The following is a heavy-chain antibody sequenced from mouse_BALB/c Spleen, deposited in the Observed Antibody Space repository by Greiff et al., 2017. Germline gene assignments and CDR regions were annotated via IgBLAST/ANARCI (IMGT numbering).Heavy chain of an antibody. D-gene: IGHD2-4*01. V-gene: IGHV1-5*01. J-gene: IGHJ3*01. CDR1: GYSFTSYW. CDR2: IYPGNSDT. Sequence: EVQLQQSGTVLARPGASVKMSCKASGYSFTSYWMHWVKQRPGQGLEWIGAIYPGNSDTSYNQKFKGKAKLTAVTSASTAYMELSSLTNEDSAVYYCTRTYYDCEGWFADWGQGTLVTVSA. CDR3: TRTYYDCEGWFAD.